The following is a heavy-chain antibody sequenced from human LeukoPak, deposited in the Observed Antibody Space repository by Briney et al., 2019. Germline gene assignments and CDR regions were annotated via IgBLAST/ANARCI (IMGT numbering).Heavy chain of an antibody. CDR2: IYTSGST. J-gene: IGHJ4*02. Sequence: SETLSLTCTVSGGSISSYYWSWIRQPAGKGLEWIGRIYTSGSTAYNPSLKSRVTMSVDTSKNQFSPKLSSVTDADTAVYYCASSYYGSGSYYNVRGPYYFDYWGQGTLVTVSS. D-gene: IGHD3-10*01. V-gene: IGHV4-4*07. CDR3: ASSYYGSGSYYNVRGPYYFDY. CDR1: GGSISSYY.